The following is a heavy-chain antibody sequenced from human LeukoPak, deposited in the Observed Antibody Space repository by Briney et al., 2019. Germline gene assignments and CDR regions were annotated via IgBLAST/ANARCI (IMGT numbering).Heavy chain of an antibody. J-gene: IGHJ4*02. D-gene: IGHD1-14*01. Sequence: SQTLSLTCSVSGASITSVPYYWSSLRQHPEKGLEWIGYIADIATKFYNPSFKSRVSISMDPSKNLFSLSLTSLTAADTAVYYCARARMGPVPFDSWGQGILVTVSS. CDR3: ARARMGPVPFDS. V-gene: IGHV4-31*03. CDR2: IADIATK. CDR1: GASITSVPYY.